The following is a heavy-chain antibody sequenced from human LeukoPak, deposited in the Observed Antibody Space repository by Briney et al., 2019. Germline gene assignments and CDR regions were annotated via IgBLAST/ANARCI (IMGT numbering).Heavy chain of an antibody. J-gene: IGHJ4*02. V-gene: IGHV3-23*01. CDR1: GFIFSYYG. CDR2: ITSRSTT. D-gene: IGHD7-27*01. CDR3: AKDGNWARFED. Sequence: PGGSLRLSCAASGFIFSYYGMNWVRQAPGKGLEWVSGITSRSTTYYADSVKGRFTISRDNSKNMVWLQINSPTAEDTATYYCAKDGNWARFEDWGQGTLVTVSS.